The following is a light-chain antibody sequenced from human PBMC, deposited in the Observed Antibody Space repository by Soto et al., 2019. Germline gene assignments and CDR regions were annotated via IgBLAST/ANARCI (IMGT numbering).Light chain of an antibody. J-gene: IGLJ2*01. V-gene: IGLV4-69*01. Sequence: QTVVTQSPSASASLGASVKLTCTLSSGHSSYAIAWHKQQPEKGPRYLMKLNSDGSHRKGDGNSDRFSGSSSGVERYLTIASLQSEDEADYYCQTWGPGIRVFGGGTKLTVL. CDR1: SGHSSYA. CDR2: LNSDGSH. CDR3: QTWGPGIRV.